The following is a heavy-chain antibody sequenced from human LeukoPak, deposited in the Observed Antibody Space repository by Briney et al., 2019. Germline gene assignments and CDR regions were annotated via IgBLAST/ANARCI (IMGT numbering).Heavy chain of an antibody. CDR3: AGSSITTVSRDWYFDL. D-gene: IGHD3-10*01. CDR1: GGSISSYY. V-gene: IGHV4-4*07. CDR2: IYTSGST. J-gene: IGHJ2*01. Sequence: SETLSLTCTVSGGSISSYYWSWIRQPAGKGLEWIGRIYTSGSTNYNPSLKSRVTMSVDTSKNQFSLKLSSVTAADTAVYYCAGSSITTVSRDWYFDLWGRGTLVTVSS.